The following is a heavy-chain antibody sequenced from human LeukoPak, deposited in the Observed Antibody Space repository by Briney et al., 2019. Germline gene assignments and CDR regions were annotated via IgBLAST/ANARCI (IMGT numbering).Heavy chain of an antibody. CDR2: IYYSGST. D-gene: IGHD6-19*01. V-gene: IGHV4-61*01. CDR3: ARGGTTVAGTFWFDP. CDR1: GGSVSSGSYY. Sequence: PSETLSLTCTVSGGSVSSGSYYWSWIRQPPGKGLEWIGYIYYSGSTNYNPSLKSRVTMSLDTSKNQFSLKLSSVTAADTAVYYCARGGTTVAGTFWFDPWGQGTLVTVSS. J-gene: IGHJ5*02.